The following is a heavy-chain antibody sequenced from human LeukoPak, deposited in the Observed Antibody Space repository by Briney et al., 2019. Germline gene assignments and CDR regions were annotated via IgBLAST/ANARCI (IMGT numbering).Heavy chain of an antibody. V-gene: IGHV4-31*11. CDR2: IYYSGST. CDR3: AKSGIVGATTD. Sequence: SETLSLTCAVYGGSFSGYYWSWIRQHPGKGLEWIGYIYYSGSTYYNPSLKSRVTISVDTSKNQFSLKLSSVTAADTAVYYRAKSGIVGATTDWGQGTLVTVSS. CDR1: GGSFSGYY. J-gene: IGHJ4*02. D-gene: IGHD1-26*01.